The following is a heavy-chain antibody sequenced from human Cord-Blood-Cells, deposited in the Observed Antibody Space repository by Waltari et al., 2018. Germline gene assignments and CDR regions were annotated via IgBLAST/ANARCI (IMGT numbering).Heavy chain of an antibody. V-gene: IGHV4-34*01. J-gene: IGHJ3*02. CDR2: INHSGST. CDR3: ARGRLNSSGYYDAFDI. Sequence: QVQLQQWGAGLLKPSETLSPTCAVYGGSFSGYSWSWIRQPPGKGLEWIGEINHSGSTNYNPSLKSRVTISVDTSKNQFSLKLSSVTAADTAVYYCARGRLNSSGYYDAFDIWGQGTMVTVSS. CDR1: GGSFSGYS. D-gene: IGHD3-22*01.